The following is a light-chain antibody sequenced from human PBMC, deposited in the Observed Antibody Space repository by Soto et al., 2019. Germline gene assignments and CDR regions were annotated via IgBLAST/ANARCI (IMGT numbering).Light chain of an antibody. Sequence: DIQMTQSPSTLSASVGDRVTITCRASQSISSCFAWYQQKPGKAPKRLIYKASSLESGFPSRFSGSGSGTEFTLTISSLQPDDFATYYCQQYNSYPWTFGQGTKVEIK. CDR3: QQYNSYPWT. J-gene: IGKJ1*01. CDR2: KAS. V-gene: IGKV1-5*03. CDR1: QSISSC.